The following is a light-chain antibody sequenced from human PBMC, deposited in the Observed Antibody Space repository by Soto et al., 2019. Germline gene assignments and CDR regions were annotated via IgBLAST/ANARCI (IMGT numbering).Light chain of an antibody. CDR3: QQLNSFPLT. Sequence: IQLTQSPSSLSASVGDRVTITCRASQGLSSYLAWYQQRPGKAPKLLIYAASTLESGVPSRFSGSGSGTAFTLDISSLQPEDFATYYCQQLNSFPLTFGGGTKVEIK. CDR2: AAS. J-gene: IGKJ4*01. CDR1: QGLSSY. V-gene: IGKV1-9*01.